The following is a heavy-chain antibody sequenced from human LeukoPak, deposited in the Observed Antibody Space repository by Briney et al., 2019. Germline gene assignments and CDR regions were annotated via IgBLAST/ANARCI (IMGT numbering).Heavy chain of an antibody. Sequence: GGSLRLSCAASGFTFDDYAMHWVRQAPGKGLEWVSGISWNSGSIGYADSVKGRFTISRDNAKNSLYLQMNSLRAEDTALYYCAKSKAASGRQLAFDYWGQEPWSPSPQ. CDR2: ISWNSGSI. CDR1: GFTFDDYA. CDR3: AKSKAASGRQLAFDY. D-gene: IGHD6-13*01. V-gene: IGHV3-9*01. J-gene: IGHJ4*01.